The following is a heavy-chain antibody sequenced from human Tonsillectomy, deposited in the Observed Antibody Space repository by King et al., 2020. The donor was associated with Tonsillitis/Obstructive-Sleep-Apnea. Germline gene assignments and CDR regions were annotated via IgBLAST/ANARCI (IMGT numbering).Heavy chain of an antibody. CDR3: ARGDDYDNYLDC. V-gene: IGHV4-31*03. CDR1: VGSISSGGYY. Sequence: QLQESGPGLVKPSHTLSLTCTVSVGSISSGGYYWSWIRQHPGKGLEWIGYIYYSGTTYDNPSLKNRVTMSVDTSKNQFSLKLSSLTAADTAVYYCARGDDYDNYLDCWGQGTLVTVSS. J-gene: IGHJ4*02. D-gene: IGHD4-17*01. CDR2: IYYSGTT.